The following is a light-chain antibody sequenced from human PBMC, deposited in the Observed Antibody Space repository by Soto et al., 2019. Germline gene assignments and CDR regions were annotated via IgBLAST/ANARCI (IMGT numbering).Light chain of an antibody. CDR3: TSYTITHIPVI. CDR1: SNDIGGYNY. CDR2: EVS. V-gene: IGLV2-14*01. Sequence: QSALTQPASVSGSPGQSITISCTGTSNDIGGYNYVSWLQQHPGEAPKLIIYEVSNRPSGVSNRFSGSKSDNTASLTITGLQPEDEASYYCTSYTITHIPVIFGGGTKLTV. J-gene: IGLJ2*01.